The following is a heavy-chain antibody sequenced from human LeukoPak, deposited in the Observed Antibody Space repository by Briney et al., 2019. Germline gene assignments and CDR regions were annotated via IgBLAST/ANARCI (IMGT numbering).Heavy chain of an antibody. J-gene: IGHJ5*02. CDR1: GFTFSYYR. D-gene: IGHD3-10*01. CDR2: IRYDGNDK. Sequence: PGGSLRLSCASSGFTFSYYRFHWVRQARGKGLEWVAFIRYDGNDKFYAESVKGRFTISRDTSRNTLYLQMNSLRLEDTAVYYCAKDLMRDRWFGESWGQGTLVTVSS. CDR3: AKDLMRDRWFGES. V-gene: IGHV3-30*02.